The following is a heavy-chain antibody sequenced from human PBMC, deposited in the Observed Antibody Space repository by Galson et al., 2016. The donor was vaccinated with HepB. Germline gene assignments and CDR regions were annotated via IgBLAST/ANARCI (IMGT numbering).Heavy chain of an antibody. Sequence: SLRLSCAASGFTFNKYGMHWVRQAPGKGLEWVAADSVHGGRKFYADAVKGRFTISRDSANNMLFLQVTSLRADDTAVYYCAKRHEYCPPVGCSVDYWGQGTLVSGSS. J-gene: IGHJ4*02. D-gene: IGHD3-10*02. V-gene: IGHV3-30*18. CDR2: DSVHGGRK. CDR1: GFTFNKYG. CDR3: AKRHEYCPPVGCSVDY.